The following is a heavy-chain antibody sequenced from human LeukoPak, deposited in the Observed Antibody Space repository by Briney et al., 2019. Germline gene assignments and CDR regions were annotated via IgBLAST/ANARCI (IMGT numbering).Heavy chain of an antibody. Sequence: GGSLRLSCASSGFTFSSYATSWVRQAAGKGLEGVATISGRGDYTSSAESVNGRSTNSRDNSTNPLYLHMNSLKAADTDVYYCEKSGVSFGDLPADYWGQGTLVTVSS. CDR3: EKSGVSFGDLPADY. CDR1: GFTFSSYA. CDR2: ISGRGDYT. D-gene: IGHD3-10*01. J-gene: IGHJ4*02. V-gene: IGHV3-23*01.